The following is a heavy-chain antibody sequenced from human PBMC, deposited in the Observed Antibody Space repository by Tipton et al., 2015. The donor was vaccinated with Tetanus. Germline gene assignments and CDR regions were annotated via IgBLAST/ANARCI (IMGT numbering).Heavy chain of an antibody. CDR2: IYYTGYT. V-gene: IGHV4-61*05. CDR1: GAAISSSGYY. Sequence: TLSLTCNVSGAAISSSGYYWGWFRQPPGKGLEWTGDIYYTGYTNYNPSLRSRITMSVDRSNNQFFLKLNSVTAADSAVYYCVRLWGYYYDSSGYPDYWGQGALVTVSS. CDR3: VRLWGYYYDSSGYPDY. D-gene: IGHD3-22*01. J-gene: IGHJ4*02.